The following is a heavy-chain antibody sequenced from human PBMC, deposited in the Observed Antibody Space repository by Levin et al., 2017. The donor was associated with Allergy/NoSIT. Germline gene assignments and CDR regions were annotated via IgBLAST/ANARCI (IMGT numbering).Heavy chain of an antibody. J-gene: IGHJ4*02. V-gene: IGHV3-7*01. CDR3: ARDRGYCSGGSCPSQNLFDY. CDR2: TKQDGSEK. D-gene: IGHD2-15*01. CDR1: GFTFSSYW. Sequence: GESLKISCEASGFTFSSYWMSWVRQAPGKGLEWVANTKQDGSEKYYVDSVKGRFTISRDNAKSSLYLQMNSLRPEDTAVYYCARDRGYCSGGSCPSQNLFDYWGQGILVTVSS.